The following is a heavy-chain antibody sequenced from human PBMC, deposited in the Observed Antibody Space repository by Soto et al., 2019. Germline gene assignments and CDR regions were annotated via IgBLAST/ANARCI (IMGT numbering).Heavy chain of an antibody. CDR2: MYNTGGT. Sequence: QVQLQESGPGLVKPSETLSLTCTVSGGSISSYYWSWIRQPPGKGLEWIGYMYNTGGTVYNPSLTSRVTISVDTSKNLFSLKLNAVTAADTAVYYCARDLWGYCGTDCYPLDVWGQGTTVTVSS. CDR3: ARDLWGYCGTDCYPLDV. V-gene: IGHV4-59*01. D-gene: IGHD2-21*02. J-gene: IGHJ6*02. CDR1: GGSISSYY.